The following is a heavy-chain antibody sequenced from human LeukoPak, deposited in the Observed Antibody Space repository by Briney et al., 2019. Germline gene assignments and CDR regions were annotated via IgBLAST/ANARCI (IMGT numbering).Heavy chain of an antibody. V-gene: IGHV3-21*01. J-gene: IGHJ6*02. D-gene: IGHD3-9*01. CDR2: ITSTSSDI. CDR3: ARDKLVDFDWFWCMDV. Sequence: GGSLRLSCAASEFTFSSHAMIWVRQAPGKGLEWVSSITSTSSDIFYTDSVKGRFTISRDNAKSSLYLQMNSLRAEDTAVYYCARDKLVDFDWFWCMDVWGQGTTVTVSS. CDR1: EFTFSSHA.